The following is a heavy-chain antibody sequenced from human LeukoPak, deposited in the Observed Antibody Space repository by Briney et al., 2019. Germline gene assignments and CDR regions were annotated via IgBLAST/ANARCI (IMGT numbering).Heavy chain of an antibody. CDR3: VRVGYSNSYDY. D-gene: IGHD4-11*01. CDR1: GYTFTNFD. V-gene: IGHV1-8*02. CDR2: MNPNTGNA. Sequence: ASVKVSCKASGYTFTNFDINWVRQATGQGLEWMGWMNPNTGNAGYAQKFQDRVTITWDASISTAYMDLSSLRSEDTAVYYCVRVGYSNSYDYWGQGTLVTVSS. J-gene: IGHJ4*02.